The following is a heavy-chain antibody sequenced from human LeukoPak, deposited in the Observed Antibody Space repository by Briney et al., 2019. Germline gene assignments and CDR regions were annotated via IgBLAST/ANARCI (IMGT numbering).Heavy chain of an antibody. V-gene: IGHV4-4*02. CDR1: GASISDNNW. D-gene: IGHD2-21*01. J-gene: IGHJ6*03. Sequence: SETLSLTCAVSGASISDNNWWNWVRQSPGKGLEWIGEIYLNGMTNYNPSLKSRVIISRDESTNQFSLTLISVTAAVTAVYYCARVASSVGNSLSYMDVWGKGTTVTV. CDR2: IYLNGMT. CDR3: ARVASSVGNSLSYMDV.